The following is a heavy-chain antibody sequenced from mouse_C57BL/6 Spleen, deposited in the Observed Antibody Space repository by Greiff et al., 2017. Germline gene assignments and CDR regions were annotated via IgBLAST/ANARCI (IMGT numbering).Heavy chain of an antibody. V-gene: IGHV1-52*01. D-gene: IGHD1-1*01. CDR2: IDPSDSET. J-gene: IGHJ3*01. Sequence: QVQLKQPGAELVRPGSSVKLSCKASGYTFTSYWMHWVKQRPIQGLEWIGNIDPSDSETHYNQKFKDKATLTVDKSSSTAYMQLSSLTSEDSAVYYCARYYGSSYVFAYWGQGTLVTVSA. CDR1: GYTFTSYW. CDR3: ARYYGSSYVFAY.